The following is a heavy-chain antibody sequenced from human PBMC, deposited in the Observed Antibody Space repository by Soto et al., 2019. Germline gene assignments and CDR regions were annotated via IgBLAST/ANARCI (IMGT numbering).Heavy chain of an antibody. D-gene: IGHD2-21*02. V-gene: IGHV3-30-3*01. Sequence: GGSLRLSCAASGFTFSSYAMHWVRQAPGKGLEWVAVISYDGSNKYYADSVKGRFTISRDNSKNTLYLQMNSLRAEDTAVYYCARDPQLTTIWGQGTLVTVPS. CDR3: ARDPQLTTI. CDR2: ISYDGSNK. J-gene: IGHJ4*02. CDR1: GFTFSSYA.